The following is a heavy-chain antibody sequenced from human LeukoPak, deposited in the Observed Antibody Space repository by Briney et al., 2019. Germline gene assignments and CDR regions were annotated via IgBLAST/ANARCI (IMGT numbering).Heavy chain of an antibody. Sequence: SSETLSLTCTVSGGSISGYYWSWIRQPAGKGLEWIGRIYTSGHTNYNSSLKSRVTMSVDTSKNQFSLKLSSVTAADTAVYYCARGPYSSGWYAVDYWGQGTLVTVSS. CDR3: ARGPYSSGWYAVDY. D-gene: IGHD6-19*01. V-gene: IGHV4-4*07. J-gene: IGHJ4*02. CDR2: IYTSGHT. CDR1: GGSISGYY.